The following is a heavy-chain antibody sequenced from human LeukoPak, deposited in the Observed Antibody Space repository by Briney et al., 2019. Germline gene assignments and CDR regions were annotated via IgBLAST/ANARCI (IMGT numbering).Heavy chain of an antibody. V-gene: IGHV3-7*01. D-gene: IGHD1-26*01. CDR3: ARQWAGLFDY. CDR2: IKQDGSEK. CDR1: GFTFSSYW. J-gene: IGHJ4*02. Sequence: GGSLRLSCAASGFTFSSYWISWVRQAPGKWLEWVANIKQDGSEKYYVDSVKGRFTISRDNAKNSLYLQMNSLRAEDTAVYYCARQWAGLFDYWGQGTLVTVSS.